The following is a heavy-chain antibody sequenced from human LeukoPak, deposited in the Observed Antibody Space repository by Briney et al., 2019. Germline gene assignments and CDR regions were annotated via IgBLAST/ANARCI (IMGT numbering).Heavy chain of an antibody. V-gene: IGHV4-4*02. Sequence: SGTLSLTCAVSGGSISSNNWWSWVRQPPGKGLEWIGEIYHHGATNYNPSLTSRVTISLDTSKSQFSLKLSSVTAADTAVYYCARSYSSGSYYSPFDPWGQGTLVTVSS. CDR2: IYHHGAT. CDR1: GGSISSNNW. D-gene: IGHD3-10*01. J-gene: IGHJ5*02. CDR3: ARSYSSGSYYSPFDP.